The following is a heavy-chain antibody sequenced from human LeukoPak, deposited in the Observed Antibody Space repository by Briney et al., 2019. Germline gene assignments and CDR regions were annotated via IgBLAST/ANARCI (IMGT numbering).Heavy chain of an antibody. CDR3: ARLELGAVAGTLDYFDY. Sequence: SETLSLTCAVYGGSFSGYYWSWIRQPPGKGLEWIGEINHSGSTNYNPSLKSRVTISVDTSKNQFSLKLSSVTAADTAVYYCARLELGAVAGTLDYFDYWGQGTLVTVSS. CDR2: INHSGST. D-gene: IGHD6-19*01. V-gene: IGHV4-34*01. CDR1: GGSFSGYY. J-gene: IGHJ4*02.